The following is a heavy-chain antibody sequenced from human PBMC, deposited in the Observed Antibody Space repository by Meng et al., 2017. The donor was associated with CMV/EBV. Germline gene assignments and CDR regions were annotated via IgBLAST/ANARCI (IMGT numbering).Heavy chain of an antibody. CDR2: INPNSGGT. CDR3: ARDRVAVAGNHWFDP. J-gene: IGHJ5*02. V-gene: IGHV1-2*02. CDR1: GYTFTGYY. Sequence: QGQLVKPGAEVNKPGAPVKVSGKASGYTFTGYYMHWVRQAPGQGLEWMGWINPNSGGTNYAQKFQGRVTMTRDTSISTAYMELSRLRSDDTAVYYCARDRVAVAGNHWFDPWGQGTLVTVSS. D-gene: IGHD6-19*01.